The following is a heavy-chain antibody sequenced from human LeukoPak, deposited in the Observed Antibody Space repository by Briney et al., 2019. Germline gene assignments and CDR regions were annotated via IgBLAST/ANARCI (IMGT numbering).Heavy chain of an antibody. J-gene: IGHJ6*04. D-gene: IGHD3-10*01. CDR2: INHSGST. Sequence: PSETLSLTCAVYGGSFSGYYWSWIRQPPGKGLEWIGEINHSGSTNYNPSLKSRVTISVDKSKNQFSLKLSSVTAADTAVYYCARVLGGFGELFRSYGIDVWGKGTTVTVSS. V-gene: IGHV4-34*01. CDR1: GGSFSGYY. CDR3: ARVLGGFGELFRSYGIDV.